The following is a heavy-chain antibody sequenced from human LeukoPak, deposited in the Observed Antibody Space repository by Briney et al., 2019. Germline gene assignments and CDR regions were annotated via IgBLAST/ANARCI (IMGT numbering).Heavy chain of an antibody. CDR1: GGTFSSYT. CDR2: IIPILGMA. J-gene: IGHJ4*02. D-gene: IGHD6-19*01. Sequence: SVKVSCKASGGTFSSYTISWVRQAPGQGLEWMGRIIPILGMANYAQKFQGRVTITADKSTSTAFMELSSLRSEDTAVYYCATLYSSGGLDYWGQGTLVTVSS. CDR3: ATLYSSGGLDY. V-gene: IGHV1-69*02.